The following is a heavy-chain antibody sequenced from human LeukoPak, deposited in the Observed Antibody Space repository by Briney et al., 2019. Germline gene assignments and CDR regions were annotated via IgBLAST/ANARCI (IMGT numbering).Heavy chain of an antibody. Sequence: PGGSLRLSCTASGFTFGDYAMSWVRQAPGKGLEWVGFIRSKAYGGTTEYAASVKGRFTISRDDSKSIAYLQMNSLKTEDTAVYYCTRWVGYCSGGSCYTNDYWGQGTLVTVSS. J-gene: IGHJ4*02. CDR2: IRSKAYGGTT. D-gene: IGHD2-15*01. V-gene: IGHV3-49*04. CDR3: TRWVGYCSGGSCYTNDY. CDR1: GFTFGDYA.